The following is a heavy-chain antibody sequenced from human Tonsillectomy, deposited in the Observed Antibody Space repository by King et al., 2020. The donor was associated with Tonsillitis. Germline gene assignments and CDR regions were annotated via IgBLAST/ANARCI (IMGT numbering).Heavy chain of an antibody. CDR3: AGQSLPVAGTEYYFSAMDV. CDR1: GYTFTSYW. Sequence: QLVQSGAEVKKPGESLRISCKGSGYTFTSYWISWVRQMPGKGLEWMGRIDPSDSYTNYSPSFQGHVTISSDKSISTAYLEWSSLKASDTAMYYCAGQSLPVAGTEYYFSAMDVWGQGTTVTVSS. V-gene: IGHV5-10-1*03. D-gene: IGHD6-19*01. CDR2: IDPSDSYT. J-gene: IGHJ6*02.